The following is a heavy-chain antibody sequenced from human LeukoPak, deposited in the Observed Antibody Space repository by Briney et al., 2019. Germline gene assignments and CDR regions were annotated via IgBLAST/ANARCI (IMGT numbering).Heavy chain of an antibody. CDR2: IYYGRTT. CDR1: AGSISSSSHH. D-gene: IGHD5-12*01. Sequence: SETLSLTCTVSAGSISSSSHHWGWIRQSPGKGLEWIGSIYYGRTTYYNPSLNSRVTISVVTSKNQFSLQLNSVTAADTAVYYCVRHDGRGGATMXALDSWGQGSLVTVSS. J-gene: IGHJ4*02. V-gene: IGHV4-39*01. CDR3: VRHDGRGGATMXALDS.